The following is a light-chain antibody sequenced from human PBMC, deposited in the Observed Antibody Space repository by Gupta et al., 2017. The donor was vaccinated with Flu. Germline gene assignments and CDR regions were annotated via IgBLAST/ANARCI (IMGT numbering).Light chain of an antibody. J-gene: IGLJ3*02. CDR3: SACDSSLSAWV. CDR1: GNDVGDKG. Sequence: TATITSTGNGNDVGDKGAAWLQQHQGHPPKLLCYRNNNRPSAISERFSASRSGTTASVTITGLQPEDEADYYCSACDSSLSAWVFGGGTKLTVL. V-gene: IGLV10-54*04. CDR2: RNN.